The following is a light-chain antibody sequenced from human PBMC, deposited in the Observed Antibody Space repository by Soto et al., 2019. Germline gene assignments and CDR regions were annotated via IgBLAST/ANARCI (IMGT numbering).Light chain of an antibody. CDR3: SSYTSSNTVL. CDR2: DVT. V-gene: IGLV2-14*03. J-gene: IGLJ2*01. Sequence: QSALTQPASVSGSPGQSITISCTGTSSDVGGYNYVSWYQHHPGKAPKLMIYDVTDRPSGISFRFSGSKSGNTASLTISRLPAEDEADYYCSSYTSSNTVLFGAGTKLTVL. CDR1: SSDVGGYNY.